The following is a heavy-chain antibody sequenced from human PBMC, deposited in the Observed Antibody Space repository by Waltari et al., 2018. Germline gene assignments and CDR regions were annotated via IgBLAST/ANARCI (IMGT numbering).Heavy chain of an antibody. J-gene: IGHJ4*02. V-gene: IGHV3-23*04. Sequence: VQLVQSGAEVKKPGASVKVSCKVSGYTLTELSMHWVRQAPGKGLEWVSTIRGSGGDTYYADSVKGRFTISRDNSRNTLYLQMNTLRAGDTAVYYCAKSLGDTYGRYPMDYWGQGTLVTVSS. CDR1: GYTLTELS. CDR2: IRGSGGDT. D-gene: IGHD3-10*01. CDR3: AKSLGDTYGRYPMDY.